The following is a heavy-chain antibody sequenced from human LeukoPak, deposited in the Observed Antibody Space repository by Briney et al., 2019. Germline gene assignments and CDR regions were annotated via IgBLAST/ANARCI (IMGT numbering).Heavy chain of an antibody. Sequence: SETLSLTCTVSGGSISSYYWSWVRQPAGKGLEWIGRIYTSGNTNYNPSLKGRVTMTVDTSKNQFSLKLSSVTAADTAVYYCARSRYSGSYNDYWGQGTLVTVSS. J-gene: IGHJ4*02. CDR1: GGSISSYY. V-gene: IGHV4-4*07. CDR3: ARSRYSGSYNDY. D-gene: IGHD1-26*01. CDR2: IYTSGNT.